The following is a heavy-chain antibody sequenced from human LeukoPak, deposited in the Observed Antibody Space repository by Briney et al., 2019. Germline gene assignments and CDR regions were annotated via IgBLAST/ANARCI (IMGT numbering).Heavy chain of an antibody. D-gene: IGHD4-17*01. CDR3: ARGRRRGDYERRYYFDY. V-gene: IGHV1-69*05. J-gene: IGHJ4*02. CDR1: GGTFSSYA. Sequence: SVKVSCKASGGTFSSYAISWVRQAPGQGLEWMGRIIPIFGTANYAQKFQGRVTITTDESTSTAYMELSSLRSEDTAVYYCARGRRRGDYERRYYFDYWGQGTLVTVSS. CDR2: IIPIFGTA.